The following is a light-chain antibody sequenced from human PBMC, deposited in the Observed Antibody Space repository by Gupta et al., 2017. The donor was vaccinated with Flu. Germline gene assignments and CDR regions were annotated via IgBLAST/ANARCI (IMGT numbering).Light chain of an antibody. V-gene: IGLV2-14*03. J-gene: IGLJ2*01. CDR3: SSFIISNTLV. Sequence: QSALTQPASVSGSPGQSLTISCTGSSSDIGSYNYVSWYQQHPGQAPKLLIYGVTNRPSGVSSRFSASKSGDTASLTISGLQAEDEADYYCSSFIISNTLVFGGGTRLTVL. CDR1: SSDIGSYNY. CDR2: GVT.